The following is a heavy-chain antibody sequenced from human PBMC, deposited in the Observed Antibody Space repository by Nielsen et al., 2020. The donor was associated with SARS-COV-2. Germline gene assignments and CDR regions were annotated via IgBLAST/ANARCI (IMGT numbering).Heavy chain of an antibody. Sequence: GESLKISCKGSGYTFTNWWIGWVRQMPGKGLELMGIMYPGDSKTRYNPSFQGRVIMSADKSVNTAYLQWSSLQASDTATYYCARIPLTTASFDFWGQGAPVTVSS. J-gene: IGHJ4*02. CDR2: MYPGDSKT. CDR3: ARIPLTTASFDF. CDR1: GYTFTNWW. V-gene: IGHV5-51*01. D-gene: IGHD3-22*01.